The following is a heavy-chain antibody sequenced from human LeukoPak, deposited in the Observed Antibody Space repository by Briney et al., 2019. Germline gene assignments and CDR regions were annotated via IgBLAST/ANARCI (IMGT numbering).Heavy chain of an antibody. J-gene: IGHJ4*02. D-gene: IGHD1-26*01. CDR1: GGTFSSYA. CDR2: IFPIFATA. CDR3: ARESGSYEAYFDY. Sequence: EASVKVSCKASGGTFSSYAISWVRQAPGQGLEWIGRIFPIFATANYAQKFQGRVTITADESTSTAYMELSSLRSKDTAVYYCARESGSYEAYFDYWGQGTLVTVSS. V-gene: IGHV1-69*13.